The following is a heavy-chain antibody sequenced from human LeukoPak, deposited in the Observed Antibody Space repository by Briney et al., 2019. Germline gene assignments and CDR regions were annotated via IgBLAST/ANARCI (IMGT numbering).Heavy chain of an antibody. CDR2: IYYSGST. D-gene: IGHD1-26*01. CDR3: AREEAAAIVGGGFDY. CDR1: GGSISSYY. Sequence: PSETLSLTCTVSGGSISSYYWSWIRQPPGKGLEWIGYIYYSGSTNYNPSLKSRVTISVDTSKNQFSLKLSSVTAADTAVYYCAREEAAAIVGGGFDYWGQGTLVTVSS. J-gene: IGHJ4*02. V-gene: IGHV4-59*01.